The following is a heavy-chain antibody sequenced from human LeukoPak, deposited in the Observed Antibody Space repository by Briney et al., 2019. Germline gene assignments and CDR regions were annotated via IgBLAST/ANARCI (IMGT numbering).Heavy chain of an antibody. V-gene: IGHV3-21*01. Sequence: GGSLRLSCAASGFTFRSYSMNWVRQAPGKGLEWVSSINSRGNDKYYAESVKGRFTISRDNAKNSLYLQTNNLRVEDTAVYYCAREGSIVPYQDLDCWGQGSLVTVSS. CDR3: AREGSIVPYQDLDC. J-gene: IGHJ4*02. CDR2: INSRGNDK. D-gene: IGHD2-21*01. CDR1: GFTFRSYS.